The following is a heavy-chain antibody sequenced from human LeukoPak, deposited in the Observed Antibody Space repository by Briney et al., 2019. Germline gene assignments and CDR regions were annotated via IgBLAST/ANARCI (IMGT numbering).Heavy chain of an antibody. CDR3: ARGLYSSGWYGWFDP. D-gene: IGHD6-19*01. CDR1: GGSIFISSYY. V-gene: IGHV4-39*07. J-gene: IGHJ5*02. CDR2: IYYSGST. Sequence: SETLSLTCTVSGGSIFISSYYWGWIRQPPGKGLEWIGSIYYSGSTYYNPSLKSRVTISVDTSKNQFSLKLSSVTAADTAVYYCARGLYSSGWYGWFDPWGQGTLVTVSS.